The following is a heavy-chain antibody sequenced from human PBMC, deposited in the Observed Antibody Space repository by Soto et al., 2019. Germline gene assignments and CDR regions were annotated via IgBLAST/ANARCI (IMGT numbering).Heavy chain of an antibody. D-gene: IGHD5-18*01. J-gene: IGHJ4*02. CDR1: GFTFSSYA. Sequence: GGSLRLSCAASGFTFSSYAMSWVRQAPGKGLEWVSAISGSGGSTYYEDSVKGRFTISRDNSKNTLYLQMNSLRAEDTAVDYCAKALQRNVDTAIIDYWGQGTLVTVSS. CDR2: ISGSGGST. V-gene: IGHV3-23*01. CDR3: AKALQRNVDTAIIDY.